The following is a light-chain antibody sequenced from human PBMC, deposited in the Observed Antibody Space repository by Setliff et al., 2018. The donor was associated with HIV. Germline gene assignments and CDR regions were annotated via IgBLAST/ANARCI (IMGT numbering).Light chain of an antibody. V-gene: IGLV2-14*03. CDR2: DVS. J-gene: IGLJ1*01. Sequence: QSALTQPASVSGSLGQSITISCTRTSSDVGYYNFVSWYQQHPGKAPKLMIFDVSNRPSGVSNRFSGSKSGNTASLTISGLQAEDEADYYCSSYTSSNTIFETGTKVTV. CDR3: SSYTSSNTI. CDR1: SSDVGYYNF.